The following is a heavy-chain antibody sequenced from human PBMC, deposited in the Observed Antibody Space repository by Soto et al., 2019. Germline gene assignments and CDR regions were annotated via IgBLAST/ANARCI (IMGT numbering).Heavy chain of an antibody. D-gene: IGHD3-22*01. CDR1: GFTFSSYA. J-gene: IGHJ4*02. CDR3: AKAIHYDSSGYYLFDY. V-gene: IGHV3-23*01. Sequence: PGGSLRLSCAASGFTFSSYAMSWVRQAPGKGLEWVSAISGSGGSTYYADSVKGRFTISGDNSKNTLYLQMNSLRAEDTAVYYCAKAIHYDSSGYYLFDYWGQGTLVTVSS. CDR2: ISGSGGST.